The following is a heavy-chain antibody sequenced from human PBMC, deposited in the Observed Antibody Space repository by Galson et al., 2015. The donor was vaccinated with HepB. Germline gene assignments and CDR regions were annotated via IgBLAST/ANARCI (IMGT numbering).Heavy chain of an antibody. CDR2: IWYDGSNK. CDR3: AREGNTMVRGVPRRWYFDL. CDR1: GFTFSSYG. D-gene: IGHD3-10*01. J-gene: IGHJ2*01. Sequence: SLRLSCAASGFTFSSYGMHWVRQAPGKGLEWVAVIWYDGSNKYYADSVKGRFTISRDNSKNTLYLQMNSLRAEDTAVYYCAREGNTMVRGVPRRWYFDLWGRGTLATVSS. V-gene: IGHV3-33*08.